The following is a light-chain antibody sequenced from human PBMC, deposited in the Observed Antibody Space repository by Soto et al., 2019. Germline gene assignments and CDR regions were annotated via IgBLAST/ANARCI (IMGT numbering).Light chain of an antibody. CDR3: SSRTSSSTHYV. CDR1: ISDVGGHNY. V-gene: IGLV2-14*01. CDR2: EVS. Sequence: QSALTQPASVSGSPGQSITISCTGTISDVGGHNYVSWYQQHPGKAPKLMIYEVSYRPSGVSSRFSGSKSGNTASLTISGLQAEDEAAYYCSSRTSSSTHYVFGTGTQLNVL. J-gene: IGLJ1*01.